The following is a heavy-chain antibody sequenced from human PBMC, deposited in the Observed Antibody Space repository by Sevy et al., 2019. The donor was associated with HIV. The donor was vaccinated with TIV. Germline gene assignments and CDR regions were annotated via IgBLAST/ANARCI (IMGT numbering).Heavy chain of an antibody. CDR3: ARGAYYYDNAAYYAFDS. CDR2: LWSDGAYQ. V-gene: IGHV3-33*01. J-gene: IGHJ4*02. Sequence: GGSLRLACTTSGFTFSAYAMHWVRRAPGKGLEWVAILWSDGAYQYHGDSVKGRFTISRDNSKNPLYLQMNSLRVEDTAVYYCARGAYYYDNAAYYAFDSWGQGTLVTVSS. CDR1: GFTFSAYA. D-gene: IGHD3-22*01.